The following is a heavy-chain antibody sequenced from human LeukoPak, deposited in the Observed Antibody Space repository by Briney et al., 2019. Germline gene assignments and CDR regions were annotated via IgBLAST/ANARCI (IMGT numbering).Heavy chain of an antibody. CDR2: INPSGGST. V-gene: IGHV1-46*01. CDR3: ARWAEVGASDY. D-gene: IGHD1-26*01. J-gene: IGHJ4*02. CDR1: GYTFTSYY. Sequence: ASVKVSCKASGYTFTSYYMHWVRQAPGQGLEWMGIINPSGGSTSYAQKFQGRVTITRNTSISTAYMELSSLRSEDTAVYYCARWAEVGASDYWGQGTLVTVSS.